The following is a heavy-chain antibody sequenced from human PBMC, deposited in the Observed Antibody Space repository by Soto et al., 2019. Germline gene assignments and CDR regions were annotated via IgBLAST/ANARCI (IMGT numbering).Heavy chain of an antibody. CDR3: VKYTVTEDLWEC. CDR1: GFTFSSYA. D-gene: IGHD3-16*01. V-gene: IGHV3-23*01. CDR2: VSRGGAYT. J-gene: IGHJ1*01. Sequence: EVQLLESGGDVVRPGGSLRLSCAASGFTFSSYAMGWVRQAPGKGLEWVAGVSRGGAYTFYADSVRGRFSISRDNSRNTVDLYMNVQRGDDTALYFCVKYTVTEDLWECWGQGTLVSVSS.